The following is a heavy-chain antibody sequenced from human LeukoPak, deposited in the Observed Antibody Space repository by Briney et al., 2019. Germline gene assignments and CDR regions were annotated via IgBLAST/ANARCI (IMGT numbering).Heavy chain of an antibody. CDR3: ALIGVVIPPDTYDV. D-gene: IGHD2-21*01. Sequence: PTGGSLRLSCSAFGFTFGDYAFHWVRQAPGKGLEWLAFIRYDGSDSYYADSVKGRFTISRDNSKKTLYLQMDSLRTEDTAFYYCALIGVVIPPDTYDVWGQGTRVTVSS. CDR1: GFTFGDYA. V-gene: IGHV3-30*02. J-gene: IGHJ3*01. CDR2: IRYDGSDS.